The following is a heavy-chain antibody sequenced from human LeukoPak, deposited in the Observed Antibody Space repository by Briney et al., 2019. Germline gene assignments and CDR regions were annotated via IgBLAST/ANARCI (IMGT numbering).Heavy chain of an antibody. CDR2: ISGSGGST. J-gene: IGHJ5*02. D-gene: IGHD2-2*01. Sequence: GGSLRLSCAASGFTFSSYAMSWVRQAPGKGLEWVSAISGSGGSTYYADSVKGRFTISRDSSKNTLYLQMNSLRAEDTAVYYCAKGPDIVVVPAAMLDPWGQGTLVTVSS. V-gene: IGHV3-23*01. CDR3: AKGPDIVVVPAAMLDP. CDR1: GFTFSSYA.